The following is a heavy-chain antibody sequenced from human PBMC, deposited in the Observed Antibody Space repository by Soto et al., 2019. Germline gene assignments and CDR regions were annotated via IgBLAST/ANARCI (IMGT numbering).Heavy chain of an antibody. Sequence: LSCAASGFTFSHAWMSWVRQAPGKGLEWVGRIKSKTDGGTTDYAAPVRGRFTISRDDSKNTLYLQMNSLKPAATAVYYCTTVFYYYFDYWGQGTLVTVSS. D-gene: IGHD3-10*01. CDR1: GFTFSHAW. V-gene: IGHV3-15*01. CDR2: IKSKTDGGTT. J-gene: IGHJ4*02. CDR3: TTVFYYYFDY.